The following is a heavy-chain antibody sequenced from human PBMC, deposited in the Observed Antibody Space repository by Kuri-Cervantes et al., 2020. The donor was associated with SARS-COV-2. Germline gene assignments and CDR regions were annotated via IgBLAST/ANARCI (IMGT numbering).Heavy chain of an antibody. V-gene: IGHV1-58*02. D-gene: IGHD5-18*01. CDR1: GFTFTSSA. CDR3: AAWGYSYGLDAFDI. Sequence: SVMVSCKASGFTFTSSAMQWVRQARGQRLEWIGWIVVGSGNTNYAQKFQERVTITRDMSTSTAYMELSSLRSEDTAVYYCAAWGYSYGLDAFDIWGQGTMVTVSS. J-gene: IGHJ3*02. CDR2: IVVGSGNT.